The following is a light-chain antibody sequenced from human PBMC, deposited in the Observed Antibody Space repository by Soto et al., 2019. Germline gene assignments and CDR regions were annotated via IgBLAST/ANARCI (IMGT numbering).Light chain of an antibody. J-gene: IGLJ1*01. Sequence: QSALTQPASASGSPGQPITISCTGTTSDVGGYVSWYQQHPGKAPKLIIYEVSHRPSGVSNRFSGSKSGNRASLTISGLQAEDEAGYYCSSYTDTSTLVFGSGTKVTVL. CDR2: EVS. V-gene: IGLV2-14*01. CDR1: TSDVGGY. CDR3: SSYTDTSTLV.